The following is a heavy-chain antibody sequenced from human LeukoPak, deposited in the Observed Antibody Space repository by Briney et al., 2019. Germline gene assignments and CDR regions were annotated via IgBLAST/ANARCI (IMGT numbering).Heavy chain of an antibody. J-gene: IGHJ3*02. V-gene: IGHV4-4*02. Sequence: SGTLSLTCGVSGDSISSNNWWTWVRQPPGKGLEWIGEIYHSGSTNYNPSLKSRVSISVDNSKNQFSLKLSSVTAADTAVYFCARDHGGFLRAFDIWGQGTMVTVS. CDR3: ARDHGGFLRAFDI. D-gene: IGHD3-10*01. CDR1: GDSISSNNW. CDR2: IYHSGST.